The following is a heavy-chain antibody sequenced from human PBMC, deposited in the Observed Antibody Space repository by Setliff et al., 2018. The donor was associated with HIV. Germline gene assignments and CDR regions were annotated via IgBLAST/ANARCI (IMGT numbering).Heavy chain of an antibody. CDR3: ARGRGAWFEGSWFDP. Sequence: KASETLSLTCTVSGGSINIGSFYWSWIRQPAGKGPEWLGHVYTSGNTYYDPSLASRVAISLDRSKNQFSLKLDSVTAADAALYFCARGRGAWFEGSWFDPWGQGILVTVS. J-gene: IGHJ5*02. CDR1: GGSINIGSFY. CDR2: VYTSGNT. V-gene: IGHV4-61*09. D-gene: IGHD3-10*01.